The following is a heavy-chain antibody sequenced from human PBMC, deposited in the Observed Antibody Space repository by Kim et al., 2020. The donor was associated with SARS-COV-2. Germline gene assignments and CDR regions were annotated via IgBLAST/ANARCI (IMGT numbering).Heavy chain of an antibody. V-gene: IGHV3-13*04. CDR1: GFTFSSYD. CDR2: IGTSGDT. CDR3: ARAVSGSYFPAYYYYGMDV. Sequence: GGSLRLSCAASGFTFSSYDMHWVRQATGKGLEWVSTIGTSGDTYYPGSVKGRFTISRENAKNSLYLQMNSLRAGDTAVYYFARAVSGSYFPAYYYYGMDVWGQGTTFTVSS. J-gene: IGHJ6*02. D-gene: IGHD1-26*01.